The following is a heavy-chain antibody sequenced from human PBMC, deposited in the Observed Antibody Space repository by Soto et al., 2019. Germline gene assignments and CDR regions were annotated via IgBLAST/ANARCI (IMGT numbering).Heavy chain of an antibody. CDR1: GYTFTGYY. J-gene: IGHJ6*02. V-gene: IGHV1-2*04. D-gene: IGHD3-10*01. Sequence: ASVKVSCKASGYTFTGYYMHWVRQAPGQGLEWMGWINPNSGGTNYAQKFQGWVTMTRDTSISTAYMELSRLRSDDTAVYYCARDRGSDYYYYGMDVWGQGTTVTVS. CDR3: ARDRGSDYYYYGMDV. CDR2: INPNSGGT.